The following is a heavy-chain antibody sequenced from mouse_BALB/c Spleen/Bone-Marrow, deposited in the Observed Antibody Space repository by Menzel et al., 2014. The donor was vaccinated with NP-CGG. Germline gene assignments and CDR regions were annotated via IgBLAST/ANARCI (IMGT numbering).Heavy chain of an antibody. CDR1: GFTFSDYY. D-gene: IGHD2-4*01. CDR2: ISDGGSYT. J-gene: IGHJ2*01. CDR3: ARVSYDYFDY. V-gene: IGHV5-4*02. Sequence: EVQRVESGGGLVEPGGSLKLSCAASGFTFSDYYMYWVRQTPEKRLEWVATISDGGSYTYYPNSVKGRFTISRDNAKNNLCLQMSSLKSEDTAMYYCARVSYDYFDYWGQGTPLTVSS.